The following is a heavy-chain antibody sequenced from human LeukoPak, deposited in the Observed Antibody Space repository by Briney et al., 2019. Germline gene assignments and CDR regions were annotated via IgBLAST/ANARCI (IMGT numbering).Heavy chain of an antibody. CDR3: AREVGSTGRALDI. V-gene: IGHV4-4*07. D-gene: IGHD1-26*01. J-gene: IGHJ3*02. CDR2: ISTSGTT. Sequence: SETLSLTCTVSGDSISSYFWSWIRQPAGKGLEWIGRISTSGTTNYNASLKSRLTMSLDTSKHQFSLNLTSVTAADTAVYYRAREVGSTGRALDIWGQGTMVTVSS. CDR1: GDSISSYF.